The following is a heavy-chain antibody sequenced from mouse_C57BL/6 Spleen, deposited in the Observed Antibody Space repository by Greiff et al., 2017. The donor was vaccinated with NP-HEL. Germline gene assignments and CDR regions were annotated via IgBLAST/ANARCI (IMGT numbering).Heavy chain of an antibody. V-gene: IGHV5-4*01. CDR2: ISDGGSYT. CDR3: ARDRSQLKGYFDY. J-gene: IGHJ2*01. D-gene: IGHD2-14*01. CDR1: GFTFSSYA. Sequence: EVKLVESGGGLVKPGGSLKLSCAASGFTFSSYAMSWVRQTPEKRLEWVATISDGGSYTYYPDNVKGRFTISRDNAKNNLYLQMSHLKSEDTAMDYCARDRSQLKGYFDYWGQGTTLTVSS.